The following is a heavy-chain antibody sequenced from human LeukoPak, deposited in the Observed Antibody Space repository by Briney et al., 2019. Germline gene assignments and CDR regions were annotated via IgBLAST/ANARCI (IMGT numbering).Heavy chain of an antibody. CDR1: GGSISGSLYY. Sequence: PSETLSLTCAVSGGSISGSLYYWGWIRQPPGKGLEWIVSLYKSGNTYYNPSLKSRVTMSLDMSKNQFSLNLSSVTAADTAVYYCARACTVTKYYYGSGSYSRGNWFDPWGQGTLVTVSS. CDR3: ARACTVTKYYYGSGSYSRGNWFDP. D-gene: IGHD3-10*01. CDR2: LYKSGNT. J-gene: IGHJ5*02. V-gene: IGHV4-39*02.